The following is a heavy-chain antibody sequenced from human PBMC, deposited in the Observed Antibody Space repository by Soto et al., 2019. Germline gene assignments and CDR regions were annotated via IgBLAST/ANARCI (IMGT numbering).Heavy chain of an antibody. CDR1: GYSFTSYW. V-gene: IGHV5-10-1*01. Sequence: PGESLKISCKGSGYSFTSYWISWVRQMPGKGLEWMGRIDPSDSYTNYSPSFQGHVTISADKSISTAYLQWSSLKASDTAMYYCARQRIAAAGTTDELDYWGQGTLVTVSS. J-gene: IGHJ4*02. CDR3: ARQRIAAAGTTDELDY. CDR2: IDPSDSYT. D-gene: IGHD6-13*01.